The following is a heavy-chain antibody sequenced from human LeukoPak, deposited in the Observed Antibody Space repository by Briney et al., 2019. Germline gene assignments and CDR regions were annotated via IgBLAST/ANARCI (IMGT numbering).Heavy chain of an antibody. V-gene: IGHV3-48*04. CDR1: GFTFSSYS. Sequence: GGSLRLSCAASGFTFSSYSMNWVRQAPGKGLEWVSSFSGSGGSTYYADSVKGRFTISRDNAKSSLYLQMNSLRAEDTAVYYCARDYNLGQGTLVTVSS. CDR3: ARDYN. CDR2: FSGSGGST. J-gene: IGHJ4*02.